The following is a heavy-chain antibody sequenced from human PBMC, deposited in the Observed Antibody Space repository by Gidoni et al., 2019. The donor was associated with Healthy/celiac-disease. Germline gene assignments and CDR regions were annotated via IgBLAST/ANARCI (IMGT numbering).Heavy chain of an antibody. J-gene: IGHJ3*02. CDR3: ARDTTGFWSGEGDAFDI. V-gene: IGHV3-30-3*01. D-gene: IGHD3-3*01. CDR1: GFTFSSYA. Sequence: QVQLVESGGGVVQPGRSLRLSCAASGFTFSSYAMHWVRQAPGKGLEWVAVISYDGSNKYYADSVKGRFTISRDNSKNTLYLQMNSLRAEDTAVYYCARDTTGFWSGEGDAFDIWGQGTMVTVSS. CDR2: ISYDGSNK.